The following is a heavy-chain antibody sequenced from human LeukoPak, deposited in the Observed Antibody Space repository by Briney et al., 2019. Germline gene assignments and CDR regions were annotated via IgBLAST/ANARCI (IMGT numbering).Heavy chain of an antibody. J-gene: IGHJ4*02. CDR2: INAGNGNT. Sequence: ASVTVSCKASGYTFTGYYMHWVRQAPGQRLEWMGWINAGNGNTKYSQKFQGRVTITRDTSASTAYMELSSLRSEDTAVYYCARSSVSVAAAASGGFDYWGQGTLVTVSS. V-gene: IGHV1-3*01. D-gene: IGHD6-13*01. CDR3: ARSSVSVAAAASGGFDY. CDR1: GYTFTGYY.